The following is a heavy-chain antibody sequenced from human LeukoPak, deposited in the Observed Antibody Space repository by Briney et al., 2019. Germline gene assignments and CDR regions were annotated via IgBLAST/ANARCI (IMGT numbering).Heavy chain of an antibody. CDR1: GFTFSSYS. CDR2: ISRSSSTI. CDR3: ARAGAGYCSTTSCYYFDY. J-gene: IGHJ4*02. V-gene: IGHV3-48*01. Sequence: GGSLRLSCVASGFTFSSYSMNWVRQAPGKGLEWVSYISRSSSTIYYAGSVKGRFTISRDNGKDSLYLQMNSLRAEDTAVYYCARAGAGYCSTTSCYYFDYWGQGTLVTVSS. D-gene: IGHD2-2*03.